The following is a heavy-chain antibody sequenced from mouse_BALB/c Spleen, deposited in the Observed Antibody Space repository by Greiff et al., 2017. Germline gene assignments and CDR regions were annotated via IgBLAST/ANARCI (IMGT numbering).Heavy chain of an antibody. V-gene: IGHV2-2*02. CDR1: GFSLTSYG. CDR3: ARNSGYGIMDY. J-gene: IGHJ4*01. D-gene: IGHD2-10*02. Sequence: VHLVESGPGLVQPSQSLSITCTVSGFSLTSYGVHWVRQSPGKGLEWLGVIWSGGSTDYNAAFISRLSISKDNSKSQVFFKMNSLQANDTAIYYCARNSGYGIMDYWGQGTSVTVSS. CDR2: IWSGGST.